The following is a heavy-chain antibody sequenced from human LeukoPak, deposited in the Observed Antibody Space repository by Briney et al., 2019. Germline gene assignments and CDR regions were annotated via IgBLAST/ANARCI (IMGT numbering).Heavy chain of an antibody. CDR3: ARGTPTTRDFDY. Sequence: GGSLRLSCAASRFTFSSYSMNWVRQAPGKGLEWVSSISSSGSYIYYADSVKGRFTISRDNAKNSLFLQMNSLRAEDTAVYYCARGTPTTRDFDYWGQGTLVTVSS. CDR2: ISSSGSYI. D-gene: IGHD4-11*01. V-gene: IGHV3-21*01. CDR1: RFTFSSYS. J-gene: IGHJ4*02.